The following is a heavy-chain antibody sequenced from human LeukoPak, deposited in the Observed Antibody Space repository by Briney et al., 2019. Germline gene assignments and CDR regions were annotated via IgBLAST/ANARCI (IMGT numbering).Heavy chain of an antibody. J-gene: IGHJ4*02. Sequence: PGGSLRLSCAASGFTFSTYWMHCVRQAPGKGLVWDSRIRPEGTTTAYADSVKGRFTISRDNAKNTLFLQMNSLSAEDTAVYYCARDLDWILFDYWGQGTLVTVSS. CDR3: ARDLDWILFDY. V-gene: IGHV3-74*03. CDR1: GFTFSTYW. D-gene: IGHD3-9*01. CDR2: IRPEGTTT.